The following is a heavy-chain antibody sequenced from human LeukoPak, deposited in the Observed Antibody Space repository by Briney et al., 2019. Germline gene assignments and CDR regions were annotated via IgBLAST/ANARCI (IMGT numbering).Heavy chain of an antibody. CDR1: GGSFSGYY. D-gene: IGHD2-15*01. J-gene: IGHJ4*02. V-gene: IGHV4-34*01. CDR3: ASVRQCSGGSCYHFFEY. Sequence: KPSETLSLTCAVYGGSFSGYYWSWIRQPPGKGLEWMGEINDSGSTNYNPSLNSRVNRYVDTSKNQFSLKVSSVTAAVRAVSYCASVRQCSGGSCYHFFEYWGQGTLVTVSS. CDR2: INDSGST.